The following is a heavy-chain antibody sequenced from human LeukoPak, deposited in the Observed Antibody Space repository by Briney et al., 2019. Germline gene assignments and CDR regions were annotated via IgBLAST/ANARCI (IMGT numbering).Heavy chain of an antibody. CDR2: ISGSAHKI. J-gene: IGHJ4*02. CDR1: GITFSNYA. Sequence: GGSLSLSCVASGITFSNYAVSWVRQAPEKGLDWVSVISGSAHKIRYADSVKGRFTISRDNSENIVYLQMNNLRVEDTAVYYCAGRPTGYSSGYIHWGQGTLVTVSS. CDR3: AGRPTGYSSGYIH. V-gene: IGHV3-23*01. D-gene: IGHD5-18*01.